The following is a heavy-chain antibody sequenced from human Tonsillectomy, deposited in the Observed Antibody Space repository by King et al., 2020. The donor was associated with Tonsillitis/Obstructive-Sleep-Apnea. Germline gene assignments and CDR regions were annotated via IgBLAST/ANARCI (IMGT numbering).Heavy chain of an antibody. Sequence: VQLVESGGGLVQPGGSLRLSCAASGFRFNAYSMNWVRQAPGKGLEWVSHIRITSRSIQYADSVKGRFTISGDDAKNSVYLQMNSLRDEDTAVYYCVRDVDWAFDYWGQGTLVTVSS. CDR2: IRITSRSI. J-gene: IGHJ4*02. CDR3: VRDVDWAFDY. V-gene: IGHV3-48*02. D-gene: IGHD3-9*01. CDR1: GFRFNAYS.